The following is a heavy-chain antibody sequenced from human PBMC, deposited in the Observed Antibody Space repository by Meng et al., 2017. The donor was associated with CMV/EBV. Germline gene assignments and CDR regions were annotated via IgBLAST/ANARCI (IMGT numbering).Heavy chain of an antibody. V-gene: IGHV4-39*07. D-gene: IGHD3-10*01. CDR2: IYYSGST. Sequence: GSLRLSCTVSGGSISSSSYYWGWIRQPPGKGLEWIGSIYYSGSTNYNPSLKSRVTISVDTSKNQFSLKLSSVTAADTAVYYCARLALLSETYYYGSGSYAPPGMDVWGQGTTVTVSS. CDR3: ARLALLSETYYYGSGSYAPPGMDV. CDR1: GGSISSSSYY. J-gene: IGHJ6*02.